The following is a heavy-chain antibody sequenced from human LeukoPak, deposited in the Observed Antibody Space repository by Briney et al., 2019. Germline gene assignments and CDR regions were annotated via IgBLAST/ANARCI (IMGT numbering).Heavy chain of an antibody. J-gene: IGHJ6*02. CDR2: VNSDESIT. D-gene: IGHD3-3*02. V-gene: IGHV3-74*01. Sequence: GGSLRLSCAASGFTFSGYWVHWVRQAPGKGLVWVLRVNSDESITTYADSVNGRFTISRDNAKNTLYLQMKSLRAEDTAVYYCARGHLPTPRSAMDVWGQGTTVTVSS. CDR3: ARGHLPTPRSAMDV. CDR1: GFTFSGYW.